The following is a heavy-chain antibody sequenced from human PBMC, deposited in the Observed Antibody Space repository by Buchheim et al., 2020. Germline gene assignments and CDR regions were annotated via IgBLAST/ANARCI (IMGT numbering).Heavy chain of an antibody. CDR3: ARGSYQTGWRGFSYYSMDV. V-gene: IGHV4-39*07. D-gene: IGHD6-19*01. CDR1: GASINSGGYY. CDR2: IHSGGST. Sequence: HLQGSGPGLVRPSETLSLTCTVSGASINSGGYYWDWVRPPPGKGLGWVGHIHSGGSTYFNPSLKSRVTISFDASNNQISLMLTSVTAADTGTYYCARGSYQTGWRGFSYYSMDVWGQGT. J-gene: IGHJ6*02.